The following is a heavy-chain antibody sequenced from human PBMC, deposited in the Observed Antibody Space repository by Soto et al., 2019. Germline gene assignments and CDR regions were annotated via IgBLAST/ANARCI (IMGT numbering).Heavy chain of an antibody. D-gene: IGHD3-9*01. CDR2: INPNSGGT. Sequence: ASVKVSCKASGYTFTGYYMHWVRQAPGQGLEWMGWINPNSGGTSYAQKFQGWVTMTRDTSISTAYMELSRLRSDDTAVYYCARARSIYDILTGYYSPPNDAFDIWGQGTMVTVSS. V-gene: IGHV1-2*04. CDR3: ARARSIYDILTGYYSPPNDAFDI. CDR1: GYTFTGYY. J-gene: IGHJ3*02.